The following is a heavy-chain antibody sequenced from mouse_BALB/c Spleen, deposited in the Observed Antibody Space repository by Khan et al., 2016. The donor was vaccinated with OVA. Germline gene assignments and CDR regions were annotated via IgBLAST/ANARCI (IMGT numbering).Heavy chain of an antibody. CDR2: INPSNGYT. Sequence: QVQLQQSGAELARPGASVKMSCKASGYTFTSYTIHWIKLRPGQGLEWIGYINPSNGYTNYNQKFKDKATLTADKSSTTSYMQLSSLTSDDSAVYNCVRYGAYYRNDCWFAYWGLGTLVTVSA. J-gene: IGHJ3*01. D-gene: IGHD2-14*01. CDR1: GYTFTSYT. V-gene: IGHV1-4*01. CDR3: VRYGAYYRNDCWFAY.